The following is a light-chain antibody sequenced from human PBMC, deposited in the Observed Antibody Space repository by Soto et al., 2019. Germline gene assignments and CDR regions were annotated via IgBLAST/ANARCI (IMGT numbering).Light chain of an antibody. J-gene: IGKJ1*01. CDR3: QQYNSWPQT. CDR2: GAS. Sequence: ETVMSQSPATLSVSPGGRATLSCRASQWVSSNLAWYQQKPGQAPRLLIYGASTRAPGIPARFSGSGSGTEFTLTISSLQSEDFAVYHCQQYNSWPQTFGQGTKVDIK. V-gene: IGKV3-15*01. CDR1: QWVSSN.